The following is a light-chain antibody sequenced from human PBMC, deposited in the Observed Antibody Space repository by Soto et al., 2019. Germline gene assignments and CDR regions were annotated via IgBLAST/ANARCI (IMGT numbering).Light chain of an antibody. CDR1: SSDVGGYNY. J-gene: IGLJ2*01. V-gene: IGLV2-8*01. CDR2: EVS. Sequence: QSALTQPPSASGSPGQSVTISCTGTSSDVGGYNYVSWYQQHPGKAPKLMIYEVSKRPSGVPDRFSGSKSANTASLTVSWLQAEDEADYYCSSYAGSNNHVVFGGGTKLTVL. CDR3: SSYAGSNNHVV.